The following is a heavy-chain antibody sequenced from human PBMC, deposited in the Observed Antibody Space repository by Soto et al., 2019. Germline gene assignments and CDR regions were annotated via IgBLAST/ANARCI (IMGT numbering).Heavy chain of an antibody. Sequence: PSETLSLTCTVSGCSISIYYWSWIRQPPGKGLEWIGYIYYSGSTNYNPSLKSRVTISVDTSKNQFSLKLSSVTAADTAVYYCARRDGSCFDYWGQGTLVTVSS. V-gene: IGHV4-59*08. J-gene: IGHJ4*02. CDR3: ARRDGSCFDY. CDR2: IYYSGST. CDR1: GCSISIYY.